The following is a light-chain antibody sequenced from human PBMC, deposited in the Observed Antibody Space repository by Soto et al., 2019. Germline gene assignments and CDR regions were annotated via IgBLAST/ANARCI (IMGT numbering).Light chain of an antibody. J-gene: IGKJ5*01. V-gene: IGKV3-20*01. Sequence: IVLTQSPGTLSLSPGEIATLSCRASQSVSSSYLAWYQQKPGQAPRLLIYGASSRATGIPDRFSGSGSGTDFTLTISRLEPEDFAVYYCQQYGSSPTFGQGTRLEIK. CDR2: GAS. CDR3: QQYGSSPT. CDR1: QSVSSSY.